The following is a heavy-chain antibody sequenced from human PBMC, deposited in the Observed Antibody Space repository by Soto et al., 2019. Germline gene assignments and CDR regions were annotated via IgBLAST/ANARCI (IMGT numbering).Heavy chain of an antibody. CDR1: GFTLTNYA. CDR2: IWYDGSNK. CDR3: ARDYYGSGSYYNPG. D-gene: IGHD3-10*01. V-gene: IGHV3-33*01. J-gene: IGHJ4*02. Sequence: PGGSLRLSCAASGFTLTNYAMHWVRQAPGKGLEWLAVIWYDGSNKYYADSVKGRFTISRDNSRNTLYLQMNSLRAEDTAVYYCARDYYGSGSYYNPGWGQGTLVTVSS.